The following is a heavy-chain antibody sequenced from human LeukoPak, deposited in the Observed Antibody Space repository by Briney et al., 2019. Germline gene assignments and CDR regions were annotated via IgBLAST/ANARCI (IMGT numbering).Heavy chain of an antibody. CDR1: GGSISSGGYS. CDR2: IYSSGST. Sequence: PSETLSLTCAVSGGSISSGGYSWSWIRQPPGKGLEWIGYIYSSGSTNYNPSLKSRVTISVDMSKNQFSLKLNSVTAADTAVYYCARHRDYRGWFDPWGQGTLVTVSS. J-gene: IGHJ5*02. CDR3: ARHRDYRGWFDP. D-gene: IGHD4-11*01. V-gene: IGHV4-61*08.